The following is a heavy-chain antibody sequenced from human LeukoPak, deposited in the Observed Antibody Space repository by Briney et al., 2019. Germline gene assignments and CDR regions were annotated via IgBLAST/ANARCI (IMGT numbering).Heavy chain of an antibody. Sequence: SETLSLTCTVSGGSISSYYWSWIRQPPGKGLEWIGYIYYSGSTNYNPSLKSRVTISVDTSKNQFSLKLSSVTAADTAVYYCARGSKLSLWFGESRAFDIWGQGTMVTVSS. V-gene: IGHV4-59*01. D-gene: IGHD3-10*01. CDR3: ARGSKLSLWFGESRAFDI. CDR1: GGSISSYY. CDR2: IYYSGST. J-gene: IGHJ3*02.